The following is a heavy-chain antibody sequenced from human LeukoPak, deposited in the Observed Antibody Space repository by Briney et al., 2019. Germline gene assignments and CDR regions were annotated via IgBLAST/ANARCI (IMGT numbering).Heavy chain of an antibody. CDR2: INHSGST. CDR3: ARGDSSGYYAPFDY. J-gene: IGHJ4*02. Sequence: PSETLSLTCTVSGGSISSYYWSWIRQPPGKGLEWIGEINHSGSTNYNPSLKSRVTISVDTSKNQFSLKLSSVAAADTAVYYCARGDSSGYYAPFDYWGQGTLVTVSS. D-gene: IGHD3-22*01. V-gene: IGHV4-34*01. CDR1: GGSISSYY.